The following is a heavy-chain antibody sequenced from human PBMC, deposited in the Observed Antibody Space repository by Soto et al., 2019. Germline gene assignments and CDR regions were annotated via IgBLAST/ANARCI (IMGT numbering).Heavy chain of an antibody. CDR2: ISSSGIST. D-gene: IGHD3-3*01. V-gene: IGHV3-64*01. J-gene: IGHJ4*02. Sequence: GGSLRLSCAASGFSFSNYAMHWVRQAPGSGLEYVSAISSSGISTYYANSVKGRFTISRDNSKNTLYLQMGSLRADDMAVFYCARGQRIFGVYYFDYWGQGTLVTVSS. CDR3: ARGQRIFGVYYFDY. CDR1: GFSFSNYA.